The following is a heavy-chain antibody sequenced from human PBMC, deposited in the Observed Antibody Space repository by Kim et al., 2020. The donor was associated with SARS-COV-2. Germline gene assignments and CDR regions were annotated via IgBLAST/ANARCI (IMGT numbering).Heavy chain of an antibody. CDR1: GGTFSSYA. J-gene: IGHJ4*02. Sequence: SVKVSCKASGGTFSSYAISWVRQAPGQGLEWMGGIIPIFGTANYAQKFQGRVTITADESTSTAYMELSSLRSEDTAVYYCARSRHDFWSGYSPDHYFDSWGQGTLVTVSS. CDR2: IIPIFGTA. D-gene: IGHD3-3*01. V-gene: IGHV1-69*13. CDR3: ARSRHDFWSGYSPDHYFDS.